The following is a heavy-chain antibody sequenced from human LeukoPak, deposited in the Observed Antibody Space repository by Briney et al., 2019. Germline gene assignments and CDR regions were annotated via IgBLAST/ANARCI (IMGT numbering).Heavy chain of an antibody. CDR3: ARDRQVVRGVMFLAWFDP. J-gene: IGHJ5*02. CDR2: INPNSGGT. CDR1: GYTFTGYY. Sequence: GASVKVSCKASGYTFTGYYMHWVRQAPGQGLEWMGRINPNSGGTNYAQKFQGRVTMTRDTSISTAYMELSRLRSDDTAVYYCARDRQVVRGVMFLAWFDPWGQGTLVTVSS. D-gene: IGHD3-10*01. V-gene: IGHV1-2*06.